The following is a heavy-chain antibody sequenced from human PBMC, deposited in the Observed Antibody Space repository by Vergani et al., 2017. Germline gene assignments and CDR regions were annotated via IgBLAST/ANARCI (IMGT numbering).Heavy chain of an antibody. J-gene: IGHJ4*02. CDR3: ARDGWEGYSYGKIDY. D-gene: IGHD5-18*01. Sequence: HLVPSGAEVKKPGSSVKVSCKASGGTFSSYAISWVRQAPGQGLEWMGRIIPILGIANYAQKFQGRVTITADKSTSTAYMELSSLRSEDTAVYYCARDGWEGYSYGKIDYWGQGTLVTVSS. CDR2: IIPILGIA. CDR1: GGTFSSYA. V-gene: IGHV1-69*04.